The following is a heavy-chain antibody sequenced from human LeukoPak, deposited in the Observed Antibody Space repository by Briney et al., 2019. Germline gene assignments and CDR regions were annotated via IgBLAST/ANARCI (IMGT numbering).Heavy chain of an antibody. CDR2: ISGSGGAT. CDR3: TAPAAILNPNWFDP. Sequence: PGGSLRLSCAASGFTFSNYAMTWVRQAPGKGLEWVSGISGSGGATYYADSVKGRFTISRDNSENTVYLQMNSLRAEDTAVYYCTAPAAILNPNWFDPWGQGTLVTVSS. D-gene: IGHD2-2*01. V-gene: IGHV3-23*01. J-gene: IGHJ5*02. CDR1: GFTFSNYA.